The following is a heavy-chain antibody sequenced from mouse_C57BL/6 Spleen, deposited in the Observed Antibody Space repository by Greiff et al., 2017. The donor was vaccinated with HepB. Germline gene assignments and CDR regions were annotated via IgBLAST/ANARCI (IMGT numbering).Heavy chain of an antibody. J-gene: IGHJ3*01. D-gene: IGHD2-4*01. CDR2: ISSGGSYT. CDR1: GFTFSSYG. CDR3: AGDYDAWLAY. V-gene: IGHV5-6*01. Sequence: EVQGVESGGDLVKPGGSLKLSCAASGFTFSSYGMSWVRQTPDKRLEWVATISSGGSYTYYPDSVKGRFTISRDNAKNTLYLQMSSLKSEDTAMYCCAGDYDAWLAYWGQGTLVTVSA.